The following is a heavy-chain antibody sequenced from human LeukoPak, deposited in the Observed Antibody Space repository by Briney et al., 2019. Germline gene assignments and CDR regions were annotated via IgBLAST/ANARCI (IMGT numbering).Heavy chain of an antibody. D-gene: IGHD3-16*01. CDR1: GFNFDQYA. Sequence: PGGSLRLSCAASGFNFDQYAMNWVRQAPGKGLEWVSFISGGGAKTFYADSVKGRFSISRDNSKNTVHLHMNSLRAEDTAIYYCAKCSSSYGNDALDIWGQGTMVTVSS. J-gene: IGHJ3*02. CDR3: AKCSSSYGNDALDI. CDR2: ISGGGAKT. V-gene: IGHV3-23*01.